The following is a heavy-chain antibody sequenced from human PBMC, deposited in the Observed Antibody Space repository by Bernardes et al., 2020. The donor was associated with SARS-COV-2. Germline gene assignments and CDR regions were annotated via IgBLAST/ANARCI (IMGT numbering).Heavy chain of an antibody. CDR2: INHSGST. V-gene: IGHV4-34*01. CDR3: SRVYPRTGYSSSWTQRRNWFDP. D-gene: IGHD6-13*01. J-gene: IGHJ5*02. CDR1: GGSFSGYY. Sequence: SETLSLTCAVSGGSFSGYYWSWIRQPPGKGLEWIWEINHSGSTNYNPSLKSRVTISVDTSKNQFSLQLSSVTAADTAVYYCSRVYPRTGYSSSWTQRRNWFDPWGQGNLVTVSS.